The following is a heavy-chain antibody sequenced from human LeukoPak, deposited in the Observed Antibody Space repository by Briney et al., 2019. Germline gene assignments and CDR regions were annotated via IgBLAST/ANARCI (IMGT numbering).Heavy chain of an antibody. J-gene: IGHJ4*02. Sequence: GGSLRLSCAASGFTFSTYAMSWVRQAPGKGLEWVSSISSSSSYIYYADSVKGRLTISRDNAKNSLYLQMNSLRAEDTAVYYCARGSSWSRSDYFDYWGQGTLVTVSS. V-gene: IGHV3-21*01. CDR3: ARGSSWSRSDYFDY. CDR2: ISSSSSYI. D-gene: IGHD6-6*01. CDR1: GFTFSTYA.